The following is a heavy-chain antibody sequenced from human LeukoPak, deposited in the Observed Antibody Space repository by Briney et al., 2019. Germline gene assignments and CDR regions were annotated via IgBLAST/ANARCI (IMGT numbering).Heavy chain of an antibody. V-gene: IGHV3-21*01. D-gene: IGHD6-13*01. CDR3: ARESAAGTCDY. CDR1: GFTFSSYS. CDR2: ISGSSSYI. J-gene: IGHJ4*02. Sequence: GGSLRLSCAASGFTFSSYSMNWVRQAPGKGLEWVSSISGSSSYIFYADSVKGRFTISRDNAKDSLYLQMNSLRAEDTAVYYCARESAAGTCDYWGQGTLVTVSS.